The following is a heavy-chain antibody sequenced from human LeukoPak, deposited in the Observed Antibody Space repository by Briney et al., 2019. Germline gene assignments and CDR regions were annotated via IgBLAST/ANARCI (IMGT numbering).Heavy chain of an antibody. D-gene: IGHD3-10*01. J-gene: IGHJ6*02. CDR1: GFTFSDYY. Sequence: PGGSLRLSCAASGFTFSDYYTSWIRQAPGKGLEWVSYISSSGSTIYYADSVKGRFTISRDNAKNSLYLQMNSLRAEDTAVYYCARSITMVRGYYYYGMDVWGQGTTVTVSS. CDR3: ARSITMVRGYYYYGMDV. CDR2: ISSSGSTI. V-gene: IGHV3-11*01.